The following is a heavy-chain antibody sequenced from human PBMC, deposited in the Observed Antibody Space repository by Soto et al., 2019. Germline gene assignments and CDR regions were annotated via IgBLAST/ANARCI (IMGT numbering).Heavy chain of an antibody. CDR1: GFSFSDYW. CDR3: AAGRWMVRY. Sequence: EVQLVESGGGLVQPGGSLRVSCETSGFSFSDYWMSWVRQAPGKGMEWVANVKQDGSEKNYVDSVKGRFSISRDNAKXXXXXXXXXXXXXXXXXXXCAAGRWMVRYWGLGTLVTVSS. V-gene: IGHV3-7*02. J-gene: IGHJ4*02. CDR2: VKQDGSEK. D-gene: IGHD6-19*01.